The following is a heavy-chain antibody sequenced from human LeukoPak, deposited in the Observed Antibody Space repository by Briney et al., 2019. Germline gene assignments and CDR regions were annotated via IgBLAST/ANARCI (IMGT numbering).Heavy chain of an antibody. Sequence: ASVKVSCKASGYTFTGYYMHWVRQAPGQGLEWMGWINPNSGGTNYAQKFQGRVTMTRDTSISTAYMELSRLRPDDTAVYYCARDRPRSGITMVRGVRNWFDPWGQGTLVTVSS. V-gene: IGHV1-2*02. CDR2: INPNSGGT. J-gene: IGHJ5*02. CDR1: GYTFTGYY. D-gene: IGHD3-10*01. CDR3: ARDRPRSGITMVRGVRNWFDP.